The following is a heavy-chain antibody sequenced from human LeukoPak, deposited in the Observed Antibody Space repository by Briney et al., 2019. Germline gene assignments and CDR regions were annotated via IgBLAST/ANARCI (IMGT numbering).Heavy chain of an antibody. D-gene: IGHD1-26*01. CDR1: GGSFSGYY. V-gene: IGHV4-34*01. Sequence: PSETLSLTCAVYGGSFSGYYWSWIRQPPGKGLERIGEINHSGSTNYNPSLKSRVTISVDRSKNQFSLKLSSVTAADTAVYYCARTYSKYRDFDYWGQGTLVTVSS. CDR3: ARTYSKYRDFDY. CDR2: INHSGST. J-gene: IGHJ4*02.